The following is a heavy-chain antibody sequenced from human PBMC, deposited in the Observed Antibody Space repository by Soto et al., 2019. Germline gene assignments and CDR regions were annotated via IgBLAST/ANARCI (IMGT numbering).Heavy chain of an antibody. Sequence: QITLKESGPTLVKPTQPLTLTCTFSGFSLSTSGVGVAWIRQPPGKALEWLALIYWNDDKRYRPSLKSRITINKDTSKKQVVSTMTNMDPVDTARHYCVHGSGPTNPEDAFEIWGQGAMVTVSS. D-gene: IGHD6-25*01. CDR1: GFSLSTSGVG. CDR2: IYWNDDK. J-gene: IGHJ3*02. CDR3: VHGSGPTNPEDAFEI. V-gene: IGHV2-5*01.